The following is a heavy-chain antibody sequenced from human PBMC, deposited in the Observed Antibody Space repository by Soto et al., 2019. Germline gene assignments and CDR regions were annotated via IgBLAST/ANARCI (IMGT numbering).Heavy chain of an antibody. V-gene: IGHV4-30-4*08. CDR3: AREDDGGDSLDV. Sequence: QVQLQQSGPGLVKPSQTLSLTCTVSGGSISSDYYHWTWIRQSPGKGLEWIGYIHHSGSILYNPSLKSRLTISVDTAKNQFSLHMTSVTAADTAVYFCAREDDGGDSLDVWGQGTTVTVSS. J-gene: IGHJ6*02. D-gene: IGHD2-21*02. CDR2: IHHSGSI. CDR1: GGSISSDYYH.